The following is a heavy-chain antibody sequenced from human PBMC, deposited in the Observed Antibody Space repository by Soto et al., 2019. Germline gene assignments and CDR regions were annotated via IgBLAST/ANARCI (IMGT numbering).Heavy chain of an antibody. D-gene: IGHD6-19*01. Sequence: GGSLRLSCAASGFSFSSYPMHWVLQPPGKGLEWVAVISYDGSNKYYADSVKGRFTISRDTSKNTLYLQMNSPRAEDTAVYYCARERIAVAGTWDAFDIWGQGTMVTVSS. CDR3: ARERIAVAGTWDAFDI. J-gene: IGHJ3*02. V-gene: IGHV3-30-3*01. CDR2: ISYDGSNK. CDR1: GFSFSSYP.